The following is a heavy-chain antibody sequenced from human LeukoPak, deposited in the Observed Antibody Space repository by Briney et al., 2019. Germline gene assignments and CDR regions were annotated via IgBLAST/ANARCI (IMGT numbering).Heavy chain of an antibody. V-gene: IGHV3-30-3*01. CDR3: ARDQVGKLPGVVVDY. D-gene: IGHD2-15*01. CDR1: GFTFSSYA. Sequence: PGGSLRLSCAASGFTFSSYAMHWVRHAPGKGLEWVAVISYDGSNKYYADSVKGRFTISRDNSKNTLYLQMNSLRAEDTAVYYCARDQVGKLPGVVVDYWGQGTLVTVSS. CDR2: ISYDGSNK. J-gene: IGHJ4*02.